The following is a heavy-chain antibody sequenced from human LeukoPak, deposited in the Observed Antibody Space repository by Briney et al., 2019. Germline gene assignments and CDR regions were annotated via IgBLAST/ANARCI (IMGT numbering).Heavy chain of an antibody. CDR2: ISWDGGST. CDR1: GFTFDDYT. J-gene: IGHJ4*02. CDR3: ANLNSVGY. Sequence: GGSLRLSCAASGFTFDDYTMHWVRQAPGKGLEWVSLISWDGGSTYYADSVKGRFTIPRDNSKNSLYLQMNSLRTEDSALYYCANLNSVGYWGQGTLVTVSS. V-gene: IGHV3-43*01. D-gene: IGHD1-7*01.